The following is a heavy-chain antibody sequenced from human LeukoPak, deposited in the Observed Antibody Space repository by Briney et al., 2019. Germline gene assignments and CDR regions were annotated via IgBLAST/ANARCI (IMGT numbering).Heavy chain of an antibody. CDR2: IYPSGST. CDR1: GGSISSDY. CDR3: ARHRGGFDL. V-gene: IGHV4-4*07. Sequence: SETLSLTCTVSGGSISSDYWSWIRQPAGKGLEWIGRIYPSGSTNSNPSLKSRVTISVDTSKIHFSLKLSSVTAADTAAYYCARHRGGFDLWGQGTMVTVSS. J-gene: IGHJ3*01. D-gene: IGHD2-15*01.